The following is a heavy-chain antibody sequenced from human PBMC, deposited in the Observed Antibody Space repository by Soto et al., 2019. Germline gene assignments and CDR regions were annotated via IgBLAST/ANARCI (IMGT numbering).Heavy chain of an antibody. CDR1: GGSFSGYY. J-gene: IGHJ3*02. Sequence: SETLSLTCAVYGGSFSGYYWSWIRQPPGKGLEWIGEINHSGSTNYNPSLKSRVTISVDTSKNQFSLKLCSVTAADTAVYYCARTHQGYCSGGSCQAGLNDAFDIWGQGTMVTVSS. CDR3: ARTHQGYCSGGSCQAGLNDAFDI. D-gene: IGHD2-15*01. CDR2: INHSGST. V-gene: IGHV4-34*01.